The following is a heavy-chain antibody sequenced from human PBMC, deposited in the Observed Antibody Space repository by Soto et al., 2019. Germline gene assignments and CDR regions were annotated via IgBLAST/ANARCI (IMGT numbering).Heavy chain of an antibody. V-gene: IGHV4-34*01. CDR3: ARADRTLVTSYSLDV. J-gene: IGHJ6*02. Sequence: SETLSLTCAVYGGSFSGYYWTWIRQPPGKGLEWIGEINHSGTINFNPSLKSRLTISLDTSKKHFSLKLGSVTDADTAAYYCARADRTLVTSYSLDVWGQGTTVTVSS. D-gene: IGHD2-21*02. CDR2: INHSGTI. CDR1: GGSFSGYY.